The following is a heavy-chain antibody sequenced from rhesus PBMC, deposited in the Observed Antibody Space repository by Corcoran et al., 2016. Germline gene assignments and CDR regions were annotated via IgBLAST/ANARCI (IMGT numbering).Heavy chain of an antibody. CDR2: ITLSGSD. CDR3: ARPHYSGSDY. CDR1: GYSISSGYY. Sequence: QVQLQESGPGLVKPSATLSLTCAVSGYSISSGYYWSWTRQPPGRGLECIGYITLSGSDTYTPSRKSRVPVPRDTYKNRCSLELSSVTAADAAGYYCARPHYSGSDYWGQGVLVTVSS. V-gene: IGHV4-122*02. D-gene: IGHD3-16*01. J-gene: IGHJ4*01.